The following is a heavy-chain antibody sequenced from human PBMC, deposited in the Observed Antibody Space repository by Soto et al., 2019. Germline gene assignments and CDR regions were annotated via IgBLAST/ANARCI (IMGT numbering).Heavy chain of an antibody. CDR3: AKFREYYQGSGSGTDYFYGMDV. D-gene: IGHD3-10*01. CDR1: GFTFSSYGMTFSSYA. V-gene: IGHV3-23*01. J-gene: IGHJ6*02. Sequence: GGSLSLSCAASGFTFSSYGMTFSSYAMSWVRQAPGKWLEWVSTISGSGDSTYYADSVKGRFTISRDNSKNTLFLQMNSLRAGDTALYYCAKFREYYQGSGSGTDYFYGMDVWGQGTTVTVSS. CDR2: ISGSGDST.